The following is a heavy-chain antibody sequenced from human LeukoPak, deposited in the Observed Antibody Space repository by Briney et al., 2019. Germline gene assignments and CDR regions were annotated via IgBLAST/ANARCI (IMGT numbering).Heavy chain of an antibody. CDR2: ISSSSSYI. Sequence: NPGGSLRLSCAASGFSFSNYAMSWVRQAPGKGLEWVSSISSSSSYIYYADSVKGRFTISRDNAKNSLYLQMNSLRAEDTAVYYCARGFISMRGSDFDYWGQGTLVTVSS. V-gene: IGHV3-21*01. J-gene: IGHJ4*02. CDR1: GFSFSNYA. CDR3: ARGFISMRGSDFDY. D-gene: IGHD3-10*01.